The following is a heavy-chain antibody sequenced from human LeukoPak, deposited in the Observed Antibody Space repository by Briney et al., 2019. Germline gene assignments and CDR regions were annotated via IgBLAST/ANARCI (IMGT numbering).Heavy chain of an antibody. Sequence: GGSLRLSCAASGFTFSNAWMSWVRQAPGKGLEWVGRIKSKTDGGTTDYAAPVKGRFTISRDDSKNTLYLQMNSLKTEDTAVYYCNTGELYSGSYFWGQGTLVTVSS. J-gene: IGHJ4*02. D-gene: IGHD1-26*01. CDR1: GFTFSNAW. CDR2: IKSKTDGGTT. V-gene: IGHV3-15*01. CDR3: NTGELYSGSYF.